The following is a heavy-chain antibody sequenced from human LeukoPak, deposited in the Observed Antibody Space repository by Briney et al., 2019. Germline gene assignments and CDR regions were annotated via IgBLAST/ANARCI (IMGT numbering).Heavy chain of an antibody. CDR2: IIVMGGST. V-gene: IGHV3-23*01. CDR1: GFTFRSYA. Sequence: GGSLRLSCAASGFTFRSYAMSGGRQAPGKGRGGVSAIIVMGGSTYSADSVKGRFTLSRDNSTNTLYLQMNAQRAEHTAVYYCAKDKRAGTYYYYYMDVWGKGTTVTVSS. J-gene: IGHJ6*03. CDR3: AKDKRAGTYYYYYMDV. D-gene: IGHD1-14*01.